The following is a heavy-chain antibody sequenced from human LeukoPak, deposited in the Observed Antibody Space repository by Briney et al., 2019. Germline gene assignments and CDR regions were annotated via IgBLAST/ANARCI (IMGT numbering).Heavy chain of an antibody. D-gene: IGHD3-10*01. CDR3: AKGGTMVRGVNPLGDYGMDV. J-gene: IGHJ6*02. CDR2: MNPNSGNT. V-gene: IGHV1-8*01. CDR1: GYTFGSHD. Sequence: ASVKVSCKDSGYTFGSHDINWVRQATGQGLEWMGWMNPNSGNTGYAQKFQGRVTMTRDTSISTAYMELRSLRSEDTAVYYCAKGGTMVRGVNPLGDYGMDVWGQGTTVTVSS.